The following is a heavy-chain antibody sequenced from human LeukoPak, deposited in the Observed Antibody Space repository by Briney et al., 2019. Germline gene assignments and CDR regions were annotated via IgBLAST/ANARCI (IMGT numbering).Heavy chain of an antibody. CDR2: ISAFNGNT. J-gene: IGHJ1*01. D-gene: IGHD5-24*01. CDR3: ARSGSFVEMATIEGIQL. V-gene: IGHV1-18*01. CDR1: GSTFTSYT. Sequence: GSVKASGQASGSTFTSYTISWVRQPPGQGREWMGWISAFNGNTNYAQTLQGRSTMPTETSTTPAYNKLRSLRSDDTAVTSWARSGSFVEMATIEGIQLWGQGTLVTVSS.